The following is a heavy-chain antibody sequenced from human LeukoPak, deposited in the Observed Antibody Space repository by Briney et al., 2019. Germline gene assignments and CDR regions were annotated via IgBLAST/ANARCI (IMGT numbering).Heavy chain of an antibody. Sequence: ASVKVSCKASGGTFSSYAISWVRQAPGQGLEWMGGIIPIFGTANYAQKFQGRVTITAGKSTSTAYMELSSLRSEDTAVYYCARSQEGGIQLWFSYYYYMDVWGKGTTVTVSS. CDR3: ARSQEGGIQLWFSYYYYMDV. D-gene: IGHD5-18*01. J-gene: IGHJ6*03. CDR2: IIPIFGTA. CDR1: GGTFSSYA. V-gene: IGHV1-69*06.